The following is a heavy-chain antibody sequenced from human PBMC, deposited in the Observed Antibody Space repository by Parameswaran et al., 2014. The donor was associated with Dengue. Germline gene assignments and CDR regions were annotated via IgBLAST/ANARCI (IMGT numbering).Heavy chain of an antibody. CDR3: AREGLGATLTNYYYYGMDV. J-gene: IGHJ6*02. V-gene: IGHV3-53*05. D-gene: IGHD1-26*01. Sequence: VRQAPGKGLEWVSVIYSGGSTYYADSVKGRFTISRDNSKNTLYLQMNSLRAEDTAVYYCAREGLGATLTNYYYYGMDVWGQGTTVTVSS. CDR2: IYSGGST.